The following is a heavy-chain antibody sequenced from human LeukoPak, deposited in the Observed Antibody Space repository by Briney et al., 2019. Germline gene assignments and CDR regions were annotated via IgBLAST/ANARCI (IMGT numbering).Heavy chain of an antibody. CDR2: ISYDGSNK. J-gene: IGHJ4*02. D-gene: IGHD1-26*01. Sequence: VQPGRSLRLSCAASGFTFSSYGMHWVRQAPGKGLEWVAVISYDGSNKYYADSVKGRFTISRDNSKNTLYLQMNSLRAEDTALYYCARDSGRYCFDYWGQGTLVTVSS. CDR1: GFTFSSYG. CDR3: ARDSGRYCFDY. V-gene: IGHV3-30*03.